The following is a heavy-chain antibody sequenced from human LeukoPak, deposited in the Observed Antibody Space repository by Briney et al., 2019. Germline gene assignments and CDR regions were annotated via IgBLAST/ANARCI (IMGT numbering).Heavy chain of an antibody. CDR1: GFTFSSYG. D-gene: IGHD2-2*01. Sequence: GGSLRLSCAASGFTFSSYGMSWVRQAPGKGLEWVSAITGSGGSTYYADSVKGRFTISRDNSKNTPYLQMNSQRAEDTAVYYCAKDSLEVPDDYWGQGTLVTGSS. CDR3: AKDSLEVPDDY. CDR2: ITGSGGST. J-gene: IGHJ4*02. V-gene: IGHV3-23*01.